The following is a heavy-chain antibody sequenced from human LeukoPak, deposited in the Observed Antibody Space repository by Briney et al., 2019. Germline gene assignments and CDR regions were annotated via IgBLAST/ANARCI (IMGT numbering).Heavy chain of an antibody. CDR3: ARGRGSSWYLSYYYYYYMDV. CDR1: GYTFTGYC. CDR2: INPKSGGT. V-gene: IGHV1-2*02. D-gene: IGHD6-13*01. J-gene: IGHJ6*03. Sequence: ASVKVSCKASGYTFTGYCMHWVRQAPGQGLEWMGWINPKSGGTNYAQKLQGRVTMTTDTSTSTAYMELRSLRSDDTAVYYCARGRGSSWYLSYYYYYYMDVWGKGTTVTISS.